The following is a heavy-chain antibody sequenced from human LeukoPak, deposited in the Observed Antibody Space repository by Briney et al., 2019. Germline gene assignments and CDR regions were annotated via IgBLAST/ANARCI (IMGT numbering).Heavy chain of an antibody. Sequence: SETLSLTCTVSGGSISNYYWSWIRQPPGKGLEWIGYIYYSGSTMYNPSLKSRVTISVDTSKNQFSLKLSSVTAADTAVYYCARAGYRRYYYYYMDVWGKGTTVTVSS. V-gene: IGHV4-59*12. CDR1: GGSISNYY. J-gene: IGHJ6*03. D-gene: IGHD5-24*01. CDR2: IYYSGST. CDR3: ARAGYRRYYYYYMDV.